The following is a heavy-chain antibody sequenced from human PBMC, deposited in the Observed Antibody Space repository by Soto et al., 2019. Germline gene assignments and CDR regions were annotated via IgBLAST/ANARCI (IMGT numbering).Heavy chain of an antibody. CDR2: IYHSGST. D-gene: IGHD2-2*01. Sequence: SETLSLTCAVSGGSISGGGYPWSWIRQPPXKGLEWIGYIYHSGSTHYNPSLKSRVTISVDRSKNQFSLKLSSVTAADTAVYYCARVIEGHCSSTSCYGTRFDPWGQGTLVTVSS. CDR1: GGSISGGGYP. J-gene: IGHJ5*02. V-gene: IGHV4-30-2*01. CDR3: ARVIEGHCSSTSCYGTRFDP.